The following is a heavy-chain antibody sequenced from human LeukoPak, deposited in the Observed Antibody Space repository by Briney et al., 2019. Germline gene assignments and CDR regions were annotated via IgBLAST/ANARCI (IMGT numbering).Heavy chain of an antibody. D-gene: IGHD3-3*01. CDR3: TKEGGLYDSGGYFDY. V-gene: IGHV3-48*01. CDR2: ISNSGSTM. CDR1: GFTFNSYS. J-gene: IGHJ4*02. Sequence: GGSLRLSCPVSGFTFNSYSMNWVRQAPGKGLEWVSYISNSGSTMYYADSVKGRFTISRDNSKNTLYLQMNSLRAEDTAVYYCTKEGGLYDSGGYFDYWGQGTLVTVSS.